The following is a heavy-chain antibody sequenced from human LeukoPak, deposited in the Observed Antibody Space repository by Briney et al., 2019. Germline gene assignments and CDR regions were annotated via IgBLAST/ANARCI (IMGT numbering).Heavy chain of an antibody. CDR3: ARDNDPDYSSSPGWFDL. Sequence: GGSLRLSCAASGFTFSDYGIHWVRLAPGKGLEWVGVTSPDGSNKFYADSVKGRFTVSRDNSKNTLYLQMNSLRAEDTAVYCCARDNDPDYSSSPGWFDLWGRGTLVTVSS. J-gene: IGHJ5*02. V-gene: IGHV3-30*06. D-gene: IGHD3-22*01. CDR2: TSPDGSNK. CDR1: GFTFSDYG.